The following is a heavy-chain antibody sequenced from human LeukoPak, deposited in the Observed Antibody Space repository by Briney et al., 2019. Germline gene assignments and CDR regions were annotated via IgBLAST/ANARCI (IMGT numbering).Heavy chain of an antibody. Sequence: ASVTVSCKASGYTFTGYYMHWVRQAPGQGLEWMGRINPNSGGTNYAQKFQGRVTMTRDTSISTAYMELSRLRSDDTAVYYCARGGVDCGGDCYAGGWFDPWGQGTLVTVSS. V-gene: IGHV1-2*06. J-gene: IGHJ5*02. D-gene: IGHD2-21*02. CDR2: INPNSGGT. CDR3: ARGGVDCGGDCYAGGWFDP. CDR1: GYTFTGYY.